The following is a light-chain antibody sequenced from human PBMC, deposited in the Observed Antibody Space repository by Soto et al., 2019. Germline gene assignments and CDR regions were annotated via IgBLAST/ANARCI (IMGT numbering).Light chain of an antibody. V-gene: IGLV2-14*01. J-gene: IGLJ2*01. CDR1: SSDVGAYNS. Sequence: QSALTQPASVSGSPGQSITISCTGTSSDVGAYNSVSWYQQYPGKAPKLMIYEVNNRPSGVSNRFSGYKSGNTASLTISGLQAEDEADYFCSSFTATSTLVLFGGRTKLTDL. CDR2: EVN. CDR3: SSFTATSTLVL.